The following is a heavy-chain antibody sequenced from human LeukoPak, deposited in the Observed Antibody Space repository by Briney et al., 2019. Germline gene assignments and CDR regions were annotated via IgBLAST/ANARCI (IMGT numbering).Heavy chain of an antibody. V-gene: IGHV4-4*02. Sequence: PSGTLSLTCAVSGGSISSGNWWSWVRQPPGKGLEWIGEIYHSGSTNYNPSLKSRVTISVDTSKNQFSLELSSVTAADTAVFYCARARVAAGSNWSDPWGQGTLVTVSS. J-gene: IGHJ5*02. CDR3: ARARVAAGSNWSDP. CDR2: IYHSGST. D-gene: IGHD6-13*01. CDR1: GGSISSGNW.